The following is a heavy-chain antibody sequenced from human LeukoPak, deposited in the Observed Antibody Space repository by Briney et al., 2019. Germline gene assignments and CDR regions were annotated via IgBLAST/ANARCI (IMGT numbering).Heavy chain of an antibody. D-gene: IGHD5-12*01. CDR3: ASGYSGYDPDSY. Sequence: SETLSLTCTVSGGSISSYYWSWIRQPARKGLEWIGRIYTSGSTNYNPSLKSRVTMSIETSKNQFSLNLSSVTAADTAVYYCASGYSGYDPDSYWGQGTLATVSS. CDR2: IYTSGST. V-gene: IGHV4-4*07. J-gene: IGHJ4*02. CDR1: GGSISSYY.